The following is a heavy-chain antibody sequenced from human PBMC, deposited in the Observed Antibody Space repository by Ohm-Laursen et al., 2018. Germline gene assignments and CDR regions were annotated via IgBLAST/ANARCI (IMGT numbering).Heavy chain of an antibody. CDR1: GFTFSSYA. Sequence: GSLRLSCSASGFTFSSYAMSWVRQAPGKGLEWVSAISGSGGSTYYADSVKGRFTISRDNSKNTLYLQMNSLRAEDTAVYYCAKDMIGSIRSTVTTGNWGQGTLVIVSS. D-gene: IGHD4-17*01. V-gene: IGHV3-23*01. CDR3: AKDMIGSIRSTVTTGN. CDR2: ISGSGGST. J-gene: IGHJ4*02.